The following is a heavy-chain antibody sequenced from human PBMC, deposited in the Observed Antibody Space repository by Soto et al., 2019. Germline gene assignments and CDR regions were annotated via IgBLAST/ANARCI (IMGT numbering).Heavy chain of an antibody. J-gene: IGHJ4*02. CDR2: IYHSGST. D-gene: IGHD6-13*01. Sequence: LSLTCAVSGGSISSSNWWSWVRQPPGKGLEWIGEIYHSGSTNYNPSLKSRVTISVDKSKNQFSLKLSSVAAADTAVYYCARASIAAAGSFDYWGQGTLVTVSS. CDR3: ARASIAAAGSFDY. CDR1: GGSISSSNW. V-gene: IGHV4-4*02.